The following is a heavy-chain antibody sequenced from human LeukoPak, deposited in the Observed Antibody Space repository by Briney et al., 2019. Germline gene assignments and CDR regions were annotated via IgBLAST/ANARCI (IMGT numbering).Heavy chain of an antibody. CDR1: GYSFTSNW. CDR3: ARGLRYYGSGSYYTGTYYFDY. J-gene: IGHJ4*02. D-gene: IGHD3-10*01. CDR2: VYSGDSHT. V-gene: IGHV5-51*01. Sequence: GESLKISCKGSGYSFTSNWIGWVRQMLGKGLEWMWMVYSGDSHTRSSPSFQGQVTISADKSITTAYLQWRSLKASDTAMYYCARGLRYYGSGSYYTGTYYFDYWGQVTLVTVSS.